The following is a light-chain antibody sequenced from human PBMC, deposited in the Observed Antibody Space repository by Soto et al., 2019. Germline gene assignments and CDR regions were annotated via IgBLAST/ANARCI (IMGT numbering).Light chain of an antibody. V-gene: IGLV2-14*01. CDR1: SRDVGAYNL. CDR3: SSFSSRNTLV. Sequence: QSALTQPGSVSGSPGQSITISCSGTSRDVGAYNLGSWYQQRPGKSPKLLIYEVRNRPSGLSYRFSGSKSGNTASLTISSLLPEDEADYFCSSFSSRNTLVFGGGTTVTVL. CDR2: EVR. J-gene: IGLJ2*01.